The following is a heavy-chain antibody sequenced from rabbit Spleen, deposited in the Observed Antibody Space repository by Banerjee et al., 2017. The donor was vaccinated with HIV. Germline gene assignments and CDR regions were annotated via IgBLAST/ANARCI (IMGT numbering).Heavy chain of an antibody. V-gene: IGHV1S47*01. J-gene: IGHJ6*01. CDR2: IDPVFGST. CDR3: VRDKIYGSSSGAPLDL. D-gene: IGHD1-1*01. Sequence: QEQLVESGGGLVQPGGSLKLSCKASGFDFSNYGVSWVRQAPGKGLEWIGYIDPVFGSTYYASWVNGRFTISSHNAQNTLYLQLNSLTAADTATYFCVRDKIYGSSSGAPLDLWGPGTLVTVS. CDR1: GFDFSNYG.